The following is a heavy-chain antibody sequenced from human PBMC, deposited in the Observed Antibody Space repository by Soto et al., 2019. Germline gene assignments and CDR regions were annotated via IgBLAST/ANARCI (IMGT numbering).Heavy chain of an antibody. V-gene: IGHV4-34*01. CDR2: INHSGSA. Sequence: QVQLQQSGAGLLKPSETLSLTCDVYGGSFSGYIWTWIRQTPGKGLQWIGQINHSGSANYNPSLKSRGAIAVHASKGRCSRERSSVTAADTAVYYCARGLISGSHYSGGWYYFDSWGQGTQVTVSS. CDR1: GGSFSGYI. J-gene: IGHJ4*02. D-gene: IGHD1-26*01. CDR3: ARGLISGSHYSGGWYYFDS.